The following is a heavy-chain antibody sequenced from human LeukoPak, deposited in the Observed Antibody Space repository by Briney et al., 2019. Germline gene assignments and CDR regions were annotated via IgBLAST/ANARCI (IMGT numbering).Heavy chain of an antibody. CDR3: ARVTVTMVRGNVGY. CDR2: IQYDGSNE. V-gene: IGHV3-30*02. CDR1: RFTFSSYG. D-gene: IGHD3-10*01. J-gene: IGHJ4*02. Sequence: PGGSLRLSCAASRFTFSSYGMHWVRQAPGKGLEWVAYIQYDGSNEQYADSVKGRFTISRDNAKNSLYLQMNSLRAEDTAVYYCARVTVTMVRGNVGYWGQGTLDTVSS.